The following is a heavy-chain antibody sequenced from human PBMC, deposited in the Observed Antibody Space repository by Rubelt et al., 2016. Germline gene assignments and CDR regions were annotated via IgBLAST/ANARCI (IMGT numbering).Heavy chain of an antibody. J-gene: IGHJ4*02. CDR2: IIAYNGNT. Sequence: QVQLVQSGAEVKKPGASVKVSCKASCYTFSTYGISWVQQAPGQGLEWVGWIIAYNGNTDYAQRVQGRVTLTTETSTSTAYMELRSLRSDDTAVYYCALLWFGELFRRDYWGQGTLVTVSS. V-gene: IGHV1-18*04. D-gene: IGHD3-10*01. CDR3: ALLWFGELFRRDY. CDR1: CYTFSTYG.